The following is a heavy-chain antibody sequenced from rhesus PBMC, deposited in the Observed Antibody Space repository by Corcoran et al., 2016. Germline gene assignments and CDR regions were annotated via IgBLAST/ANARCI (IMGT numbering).Heavy chain of an antibody. CDR3: ARVELLVFDY. J-gene: IGHJ4*01. Sequence: QVQLQESGPAVVKPSETLSLTCAVYGGSIRSSTWWSGIRQPPGKGLEWIGRSYGRRGCTNTNPSRQGRGTISIHTSKNQFALKLSSVTAADTAVYYCARVELLVFDYWGQGVLVTVSS. CDR1: GGSIRSSTW. D-gene: IGHD6-13*01. CDR2: SYGRRGCT. V-gene: IGHV4-93*02.